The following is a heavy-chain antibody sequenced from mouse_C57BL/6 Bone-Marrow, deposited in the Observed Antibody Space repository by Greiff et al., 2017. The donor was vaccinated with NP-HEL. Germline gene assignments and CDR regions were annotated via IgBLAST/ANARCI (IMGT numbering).Heavy chain of an antibody. CDR2: IYPGSGNT. CDR1: GYTFTDYY. D-gene: IGHD1-1*01. V-gene: IGHV1-76*01. J-gene: IGHJ2*01. Sequence: QVQLQQSGAELVRPGASVKLSCKASGYTFTDYYINWVKQRPGQGLEWIARIYPGSGNTYYNEKFKGKATLTAEKSSSTAYMQLSSLTSEDSAVYFCARSRDYYGFDYWGQGTTLTVSS. CDR3: ARSRDYYGFDY.